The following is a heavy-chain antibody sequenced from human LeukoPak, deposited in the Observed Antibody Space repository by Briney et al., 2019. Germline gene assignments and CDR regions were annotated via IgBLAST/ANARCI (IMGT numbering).Heavy chain of an antibody. D-gene: IGHD5-18*01. V-gene: IGHV7-4-1*02. CDR3: ARAGTAMVDN. Sequence: GASVKVSCNASGYTFTDYYMHWVRQAPGQGLEWMGWINTRTGDPMYAQDFTGRFVFSVDTSRTTAYLQITSLKADDTAVYYCARAGTAMVDNWGQGTLVTVSS. CDR1: GYTFTDYY. CDR2: INTRTGDP. J-gene: IGHJ4*02.